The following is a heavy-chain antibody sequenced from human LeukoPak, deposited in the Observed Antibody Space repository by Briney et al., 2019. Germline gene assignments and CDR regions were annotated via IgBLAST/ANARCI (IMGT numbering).Heavy chain of an antibody. V-gene: IGHV1-2*02. CDR2: ISPNNGDT. CDR1: GYIFTGYY. D-gene: IGHD5-18*01. Sequence: ASVKVSCKASGYIFTGYYMHWVRQAPGQGPEWMGWISPNNGDTRYSQKFQGRVTMTTDTSISTAYMELSGLTSDDTAVYCCAAPGYKYGYVLDHWGQGTLVTVSS. CDR3: AAPGYKYGYVLDH. J-gene: IGHJ4*02.